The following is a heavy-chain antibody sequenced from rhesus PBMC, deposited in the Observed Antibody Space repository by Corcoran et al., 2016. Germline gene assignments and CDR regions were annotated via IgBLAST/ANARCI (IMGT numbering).Heavy chain of an antibody. CDR2: ISGNAGRT. CDR1: GASISSNY. Sequence: QLQLQESGPGLVKPSETLSLTCAVSGASISSNYWSWIRQPPGKGLEWIGRISGNAGRTANNPSRESRVTISTATSQSQFSLKVSSVTAADTAVLYCARGHNRFDVWGPGVLVTVSS. CDR3: ARGHNRFDV. V-gene: IGHV4-173*01. J-gene: IGHJ5-1*01.